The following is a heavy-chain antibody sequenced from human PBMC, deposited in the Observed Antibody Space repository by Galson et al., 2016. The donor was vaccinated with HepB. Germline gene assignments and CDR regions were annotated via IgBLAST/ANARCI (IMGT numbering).Heavy chain of an antibody. CDR1: GFTFSNYG. CDR3: AKDPVVQAERYYFDY. Sequence: SLRLSCAASGFTFSNYGMHWVRQAPGKGLEWVAVISYDGRNKYYADSVKGRFTISRDNSKNTLYLQMNSLRAEDTAVYYCAKDPVVQAERYYFDYWGQGTLVTVPS. D-gene: IGHD3-22*01. V-gene: IGHV3-30*18. CDR2: ISYDGRNK. J-gene: IGHJ4*02.